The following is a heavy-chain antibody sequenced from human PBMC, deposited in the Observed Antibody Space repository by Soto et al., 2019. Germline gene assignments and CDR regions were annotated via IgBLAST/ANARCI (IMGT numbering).Heavy chain of an antibody. Sequence: EVQLVESGGGLVQPGGSLRLSCAASGFTLSGRSMHWVRQAPGKGLVWVSGIDNAGTDSTYAVSVKGRFTSSRDNAKNVLYLQMNSLRGEDTAVYYCARGWFGPDVWGKGTTVTVSS. CDR2: IDNAGTDS. D-gene: IGHD3-10*01. J-gene: IGHJ6*04. CDR1: GFTLSGRS. CDR3: ARGWFGPDV. V-gene: IGHV3-74*01.